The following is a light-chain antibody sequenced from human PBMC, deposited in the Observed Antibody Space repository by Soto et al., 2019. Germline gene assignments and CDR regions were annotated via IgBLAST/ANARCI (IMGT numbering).Light chain of an antibody. V-gene: IGKV1-5*03. CDR1: QSISTW. Sequence: DIQMTQSPSALSASVGDRVNITCRASQSISTWLAWYQQKPGKAPKLLIYKASSLESGVPSRFSGSGSGTEFTLTISSLQPDDFATYYCQQYKSYSLTFGGGTKVDIK. CDR3: QQYKSYSLT. J-gene: IGKJ4*01. CDR2: KAS.